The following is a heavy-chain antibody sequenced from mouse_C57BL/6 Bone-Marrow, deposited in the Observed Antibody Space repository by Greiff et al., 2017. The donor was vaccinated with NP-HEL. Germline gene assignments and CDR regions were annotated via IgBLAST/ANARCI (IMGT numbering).Heavy chain of an antibody. J-gene: IGHJ4*01. V-gene: IGHV1-69*01. CDR1: GYTFTSYW. Sequence: VQLQESGAELVMPGASVKLSCKASGYTFTSYWMHWVKQRPGQGLEWIGEIVPSDSYTNYNQKFKGKSTLTVDKSSSTAYMQLSSLTSEDSAVYYCAREAQASYYAMDYWGQGTSVTVSS. CDR2: IVPSDSYT. CDR3: AREAQASYYAMDY. D-gene: IGHD3-2*02.